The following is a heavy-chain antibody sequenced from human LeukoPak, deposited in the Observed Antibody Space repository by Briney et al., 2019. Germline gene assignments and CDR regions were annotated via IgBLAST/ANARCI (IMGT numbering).Heavy chain of an antibody. CDR3: ARGVVIAPQTFDY. V-gene: IGHV4-59*01. CDR2: IHYTGTT. J-gene: IGHJ4*02. CDR1: GDSLSSYY. D-gene: IGHD2-21*01. Sequence: SETLSLTCTVSGDSLSSYYWSWIRQPPGKGLEWIGSIHYTGTTNHNPSLKSRVTISIDTSKKQFSLNLNSVTAADTAVYYCARGVVIAPQTFDYWGQGILVTVSS.